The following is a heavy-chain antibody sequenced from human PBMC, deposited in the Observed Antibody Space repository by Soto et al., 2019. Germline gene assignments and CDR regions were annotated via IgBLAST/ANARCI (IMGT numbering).Heavy chain of an antibody. V-gene: IGHV1-18*01. CDR3: AKNGHPPYYYYGLDV. J-gene: IGHJ6*02. Sequence: QGHLVQSGAEVKKPGTSVKVSCKASGYTFTRYGISWVRQAPGQGLEWMGWISGYNGDTNYAQNLQGRVTMTIDTSTSTAYLELRSLPSYGTAVYYCAKNGHPPYYYYGLDVCGQGTTVTVSS. CDR2: ISGYNGDT. CDR1: GYTFTRYG. D-gene: IGHD2-8*01.